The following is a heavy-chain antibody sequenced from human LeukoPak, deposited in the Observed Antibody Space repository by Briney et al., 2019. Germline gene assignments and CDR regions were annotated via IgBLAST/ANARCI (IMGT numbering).Heavy chain of an antibody. V-gene: IGHV4-61*02. CDR3: ATLQSDPLGYCSGGSCYPDY. D-gene: IGHD2-15*01. J-gene: IGHJ4*02. CDR1: GGSMSSDNYY. Sequence: SETLSLTCTVSGGSMSSDNYYWSWIRQPAGKGLEWIGRIYTSGSTNYNPSLKSRVTISVDTSKNQFSLKLSSVTAADTAVYYCATLQSDPLGYCSGGSCYPDYWGQGTLVTVSS. CDR2: IYTSGST.